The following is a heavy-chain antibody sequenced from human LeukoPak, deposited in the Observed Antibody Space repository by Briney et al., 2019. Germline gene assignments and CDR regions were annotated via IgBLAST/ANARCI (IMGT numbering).Heavy chain of an antibody. Sequence: TTGGSLRLSCAASGFTFSSFAMGWIRQPPGKGLEWIGSIYYSGSTYYNPSLKSRVTISVDTSKNQFSLKLSSVTAADTAVYYCARHPNAGGGTVLRYFDWLLYFDYWGQGTLVTVSS. J-gene: IGHJ4*02. CDR2: IYYSGST. CDR1: GFTFSSFA. D-gene: IGHD3-9*01. V-gene: IGHV4-38-2*01. CDR3: ARHPNAGGGTVLRYFDWLLYFDY.